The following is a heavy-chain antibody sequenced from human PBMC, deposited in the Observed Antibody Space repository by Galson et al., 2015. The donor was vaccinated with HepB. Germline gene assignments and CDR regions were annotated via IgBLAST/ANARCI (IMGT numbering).Heavy chain of an antibody. CDR1: GDSISSNY. CDR2: IYHSGST. Sequence: LTCTVSGDSISSNYWTWIRQPPGKGLEWIGYIYHSGSTKNNPSLRSRVTTSIDTTKNQFSLKLSSVTAADTAVYYCARWSAAGLNWGQGTLVTVSS. J-gene: IGHJ4*02. D-gene: IGHD6-13*01. V-gene: IGHV4-59*12. CDR3: ARWSAAGLN.